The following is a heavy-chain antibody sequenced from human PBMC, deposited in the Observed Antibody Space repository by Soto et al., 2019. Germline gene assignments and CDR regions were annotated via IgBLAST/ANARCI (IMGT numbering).Heavy chain of an antibody. V-gene: IGHV3-30*03. D-gene: IGHD1-26*01. CDR3: ARDFMSGISGSYWRDFDY. CDR2: ISYDGSNK. CDR1: GFTFSSYG. Sequence: PGGSLRLSCAASGFTFSSYGMHWVRQAPGKGLEWVAVISYDGSNKYYADSVKGRFTISRDNSKNTLYLQMNSLRAEDTAVYYCARDFMSGISGSYWRDFDYWGQGTLVTVSS. J-gene: IGHJ4*02.